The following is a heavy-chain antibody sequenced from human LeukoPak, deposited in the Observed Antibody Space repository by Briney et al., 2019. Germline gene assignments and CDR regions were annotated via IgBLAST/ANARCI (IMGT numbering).Heavy chain of an antibody. CDR1: GFTFSSYW. Sequence: GGSLRLSCAASGFTFSSYWMSWVRQAPGKGLEWVANIKQDGSEKYYVDSVKGRFTISRDNAKNSLYLQMNSLRAEDTAVYYCARDLSIATVTTGTYVYWGQGTLVTVSS. CDR2: IKQDGSEK. J-gene: IGHJ4*02. CDR3: ARDLSIATVTTGTYVY. D-gene: IGHD4-17*01. V-gene: IGHV3-7*01.